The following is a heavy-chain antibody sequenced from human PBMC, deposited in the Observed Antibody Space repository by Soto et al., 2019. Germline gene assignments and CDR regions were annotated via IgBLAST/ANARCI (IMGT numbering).Heavy chain of an antibody. CDR2: ISGTGAST. Sequence: GALRLSCAASGFIFNTYAMSWVRQAPGKGLEWVSEISGTGASTYYADSVKGRFTISRDNSKNTLYVQMNSLRAEDTAVYYCAKKYDFWSGPRVGMDVWGQGTTVTVSS. J-gene: IGHJ6*02. CDR3: AKKYDFWSGPRVGMDV. CDR1: GFIFNTYA. V-gene: IGHV3-23*01. D-gene: IGHD3-3*01.